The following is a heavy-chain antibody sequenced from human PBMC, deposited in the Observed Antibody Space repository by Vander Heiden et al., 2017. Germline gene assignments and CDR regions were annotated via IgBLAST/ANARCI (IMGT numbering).Heavy chain of an antibody. D-gene: IGHD6-13*01. CDR1: GFTFTNSA. J-gene: IGHJ4*02. Sequence: EVQLLESGGDLVQPGGSLRLSCAASGFTFTNSAMRWVRQAPGKGLEWVSSITGRGGTTYYADSVRGRFTISRDNSKNTLYLQMSSLRVEDTAVYYCAKDLLGLAAAGDFFDFWGQGTLVTVSS. V-gene: IGHV3-23*01. CDR3: AKDLLGLAAAGDFFDF. CDR2: ITGRGGTT.